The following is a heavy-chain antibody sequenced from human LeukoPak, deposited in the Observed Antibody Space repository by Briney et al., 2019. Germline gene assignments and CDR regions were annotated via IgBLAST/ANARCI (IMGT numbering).Heavy chain of an antibody. CDR1: GGSLSGYY. CDR3: ARHAIDIIVRVDY. D-gene: IGHD2-15*01. CDR2: INHSGST. J-gene: IGHJ4*02. Sequence: KPSETLSLTCAVYGGSLSGYYWSWIRQPPGKGLEWIGEINHSGSTNYNPSLKSRATISVDTSKNQFSLKLSSVTAADTAVYYCARHAIDIIVRVDYWGQGTLVTVSS. V-gene: IGHV4-34*01.